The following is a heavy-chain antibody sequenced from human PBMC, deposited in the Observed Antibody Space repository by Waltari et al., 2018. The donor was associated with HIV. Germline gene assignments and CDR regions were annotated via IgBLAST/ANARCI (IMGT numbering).Heavy chain of an antibody. Sequence: QITLKESGPTLVKPTQTLTLTCTFSGFSLSTSGVGVGWIRQPPGKALEWLALIYWDDDKRYSPSLKSRLTITKDTSKNQVVLTMTNMDPVDTATYYCAHRPGSFYSSSWAYWGQGTLVTVSS. CDR1: GFSLSTSGVG. J-gene: IGHJ4*02. D-gene: IGHD6-13*01. V-gene: IGHV2-5*02. CDR2: IYWDDDK. CDR3: AHRPGSFYSSSWAY.